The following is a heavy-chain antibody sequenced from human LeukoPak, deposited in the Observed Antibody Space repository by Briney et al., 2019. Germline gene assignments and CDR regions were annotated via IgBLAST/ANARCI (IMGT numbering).Heavy chain of an antibody. V-gene: IGHV4-59*08. J-gene: IGHJ6*02. CDR2: VYHGGST. CDR1: GDPISSHH. Sequence: SETLSLTCSVSGDPISSHHGIWIPEPPGRAVEGIGYVYHGGSTNYNPSLKSRVTISVDTSKNQFSLKLTSVTAADTAVYYCARQDFYGSGNYVYYYGLDVGGQGTTVTVSS. CDR3: ARQDFYGSGNYVYYYGLDV. D-gene: IGHD3-10*01.